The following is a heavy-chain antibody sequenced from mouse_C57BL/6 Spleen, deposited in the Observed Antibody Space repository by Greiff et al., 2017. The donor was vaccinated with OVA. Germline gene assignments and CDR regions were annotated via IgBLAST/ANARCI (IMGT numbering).Heavy chain of an antibody. V-gene: IGHV5-9*01. J-gene: IGHJ4*01. CDR2: ISGGGGNT. CDR1: GFTFSSYT. D-gene: IGHD1-1*01. CDR3: ARHPTVVATGAMDY. Sequence: EVKLVESGGGLVKPGGSLKLSCAASGFTFSSYTMSWVRQTPEKRLEWVATISGGGGNTYYPDSVKGRFTISRDNAKNTLYLQMSSLRSEDTALYYCARHPTVVATGAMDYWGQGTSVTVSS.